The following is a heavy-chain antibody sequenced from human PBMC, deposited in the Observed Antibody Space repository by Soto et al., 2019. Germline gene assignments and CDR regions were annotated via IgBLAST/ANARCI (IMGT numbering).Heavy chain of an antibody. CDR2: ISYDGSNK. Sequence: QVQLVESGGGVVQPGRSLRLSCAASGFTFSSYGMHWVRQAPGKGLEWVAVISYDGSNKYYADSVKGRFTISRDNSKNTLYLQMNSLRAEDTAVYYCAKEYYDYIWGSYRHNRGVHDYYYYMDVWGKGTTVTVSS. CDR1: GFTFSSYG. J-gene: IGHJ6*03. V-gene: IGHV3-30*18. D-gene: IGHD3-16*02. CDR3: AKEYYDYIWGSYRHNRGVHDYYYYMDV.